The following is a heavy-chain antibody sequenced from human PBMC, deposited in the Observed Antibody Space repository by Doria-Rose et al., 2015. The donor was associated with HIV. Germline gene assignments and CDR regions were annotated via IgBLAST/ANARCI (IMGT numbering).Heavy chain of an antibody. V-gene: IGHV2-26*01. CDR1: GVSLSSPGMG. D-gene: IGHD6-13*01. CDR2: IFSDDER. CDR3: ARIKSSRWYHKYYFDF. Sequence: QVTLKESGPVLVKPTETLTLTCTVSGVSLSSPGMGVSWIRQPPGKALEWLANIFSDDERSYKTPLKSRLTISRGTSKSQVVLTMTDMDPVDTATYYCARIKSSRWYHKYYFDFWGQGTLVIASA. J-gene: IGHJ4*02.